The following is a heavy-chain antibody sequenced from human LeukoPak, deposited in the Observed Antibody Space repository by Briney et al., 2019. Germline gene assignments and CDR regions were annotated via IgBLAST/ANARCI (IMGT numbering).Heavy chain of an antibody. V-gene: IGHV1-69*05. D-gene: IGHD5-24*01. J-gene: IGHJ6*03. Sequence: SVKVSCKASGGTFSSYAISWVRQAPGQGLEWMGGIIPIFGTANYAQKFKGRVTITTDESTSTAYMELSSLRSEDTAVYYCARALNVEYYYYYMDVWGKGTTVTVSS. CDR3: ARALNVEYYYYYMDV. CDR1: GGTFSSYA. CDR2: IIPIFGTA.